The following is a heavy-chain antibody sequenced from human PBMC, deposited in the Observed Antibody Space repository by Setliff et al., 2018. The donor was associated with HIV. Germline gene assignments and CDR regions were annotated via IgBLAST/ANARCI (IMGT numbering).Heavy chain of an antibody. CDR1: GASISSNSYY. CDR2: IYYNGNT. Sequence: SETLSLTCSVSGASISSNSYYWGWIRQPPGKGLEWVGSIYYNGNTFYNQSLQSRVTVSKDTTKNQLSLRLSSVTAADTAVYYCARQIWNESPGYGFDPWGQGTLVTVSS. V-gene: IGHV4-39*01. D-gene: IGHD3-22*01. CDR3: ARQIWNESPGYGFDP. J-gene: IGHJ5*02.